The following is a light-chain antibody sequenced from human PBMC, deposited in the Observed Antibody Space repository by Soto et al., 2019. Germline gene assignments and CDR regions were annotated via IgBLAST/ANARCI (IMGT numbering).Light chain of an antibody. Sequence: GDRVTITCRASESIDSWLAWHQQKPGRAPKLLISKASSLESGVPSRFSGSGFGTEFTLTISSLQPDDFATYYCQQYNSYRAFGQGTKVDSK. CDR1: ESIDSW. J-gene: IGKJ1*01. V-gene: IGKV1-5*03. CDR3: QQYNSYRA. CDR2: KAS.